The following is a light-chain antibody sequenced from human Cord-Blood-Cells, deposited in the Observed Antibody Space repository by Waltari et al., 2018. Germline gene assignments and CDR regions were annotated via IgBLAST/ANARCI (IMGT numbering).Light chain of an antibody. V-gene: IGLV2-14*01. J-gene: IGLJ2*01. CDR1: SSDVGGYNY. CDR2: DVS. Sequence: QSALTPPASVSGSPGQLITISCTGTSSDVGGYNYVSWYQQHPGKAPNLMIYDVSNRRSGVSNRFSGSKAGNTASLTISGLQAEDEADYYCSSYTSSSTLVVFGGGTKLTVL. CDR3: SSYTSSSTLVV.